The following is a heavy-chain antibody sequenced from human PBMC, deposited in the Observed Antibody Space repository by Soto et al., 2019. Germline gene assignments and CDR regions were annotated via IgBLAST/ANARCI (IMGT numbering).Heavy chain of an antibody. J-gene: IGHJ4*02. V-gene: IGHV1-18*04. D-gene: IGHD4-17*01. CDR2: INPYNRNT. CDR1: GYDFTSFH. Sequence: GSVKVCFKASGYDFTSFHIIWVRQAPGQGLEWMGWINPYNRNTNCTRKFQGRVTMTTDTPTSTAYMDLRSLTSDDTAVYYCARGYGDSYWGQGTMVTVSS. CDR3: ARGYGDSY.